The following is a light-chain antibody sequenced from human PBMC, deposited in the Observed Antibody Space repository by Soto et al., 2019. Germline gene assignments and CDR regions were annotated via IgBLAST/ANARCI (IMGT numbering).Light chain of an antibody. J-gene: IGLJ3*02. Sequence: QSVLMQPPSASGTPGQRVTISCSGSRSNIGSNPVQWYLQVPGTAPKLLIYRDNERPSGVPDRFSGSKSGTSASLAISGLQSEDEADYHCATWDDGLYGPVFGGGTQLTVL. CDR3: ATWDDGLYGPV. V-gene: IGLV1-44*01. CDR1: RSNIGSNP. CDR2: RDN.